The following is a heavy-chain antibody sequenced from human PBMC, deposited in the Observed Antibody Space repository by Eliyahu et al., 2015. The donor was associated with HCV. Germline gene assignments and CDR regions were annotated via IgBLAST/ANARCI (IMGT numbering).Heavy chain of an antibody. V-gene: IGHV4-34*01. CDR1: GGSFSGYY. J-gene: IGHJ4*02. Sequence: QVQLQQWGAGLLKPSETLSLTCAVYGGSFSGYYWSWIRQPPGKGLEWIGEINHSGSTNYNPSLKSRVTISVDTSKNQFSLKLSSVTAADTAVYYCARGREWLRVFDYWGQGTLVTVSS. CDR2: INHSGST. CDR3: ARGREWLRVFDY. D-gene: IGHD5-12*01.